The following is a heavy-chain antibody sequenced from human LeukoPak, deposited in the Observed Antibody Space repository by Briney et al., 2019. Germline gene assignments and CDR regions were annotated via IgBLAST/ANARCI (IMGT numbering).Heavy chain of an antibody. CDR2: ISYDGSNK. CDR1: GFTFSSYA. CDR3: ARYLIAVAETGYYFGY. J-gene: IGHJ4*02. Sequence: QPGRSLRLSCAASGFTFSSYAMHWVRQAPGKGLEWVADISYDGSNKYYADSVKGRFTISRDNSKNTLYLQMNSLRAEDTAVYYCARYLIAVAETGYYFGYWGQGTLVTVSS. D-gene: IGHD6-19*01. V-gene: IGHV3-30-3*01.